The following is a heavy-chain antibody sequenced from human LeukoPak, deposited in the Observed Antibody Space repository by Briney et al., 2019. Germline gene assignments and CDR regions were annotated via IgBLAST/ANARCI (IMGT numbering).Heavy chain of an antibody. D-gene: IGHD2-2*01. CDR3: ASSRVVVPAASSENAFDI. Sequence: GESLKIFCKGSGYSFTSYWIGWVRQMPGKGLEWMGIIYPGDSDTRYSPSFQGQVTISADKSISTAYLQWSSLKASDTAMYYCASSRVVVPAASSENAFDIWGQGTMVTVSS. J-gene: IGHJ3*02. CDR2: IYPGDSDT. CDR1: GYSFTSYW. V-gene: IGHV5-51*01.